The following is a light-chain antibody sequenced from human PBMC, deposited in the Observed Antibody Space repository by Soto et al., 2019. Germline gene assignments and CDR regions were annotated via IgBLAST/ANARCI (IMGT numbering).Light chain of an antibody. CDR1: SSDIGGYNY. Sequence: QSALTQPASVSGPPGQSITIPCTGTSSDIGGYNYVSWYQQHPGNAPKLIIYDVTNRPSGVSNRFSGSKSGDTASLTISGLLAEDEADYYCSSYTSSTTLSIFGGGTQLTVL. CDR2: DVT. CDR3: SSYTSSTTLSI. V-gene: IGLV2-14*01. J-gene: IGLJ2*01.